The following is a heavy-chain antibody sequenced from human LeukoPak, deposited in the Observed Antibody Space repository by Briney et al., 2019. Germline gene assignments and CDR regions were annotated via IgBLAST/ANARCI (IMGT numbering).Heavy chain of an antibody. J-gene: IGHJ6*02. CDR2: INHSGST. CDR1: GGSFSGYY. CDR3: ARRYGSGGYHYYYYGMDV. Sequence: PSETLSLTCAVYGGSFSGYYWSWIRQPPGKGLEWIGEINHSGSTNYNPSLKSRVTISVDTSKNQFSLKLSSVTAADTAVYYCARRYGSGGYHYYYYGMDVWGQGTTVTVSS. D-gene: IGHD3-10*01. V-gene: IGHV4-34*01.